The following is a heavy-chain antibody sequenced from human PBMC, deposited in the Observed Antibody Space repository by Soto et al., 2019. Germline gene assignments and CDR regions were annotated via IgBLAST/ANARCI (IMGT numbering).Heavy chain of an antibody. CDR1: GGSISSGDYY. D-gene: IGHD4-17*01. CDR3: ARERGSTTVTTYYFDY. Sequence: SETLSLTCTVSGGSISSGDYYWSWIRQPPGKGLEWIGYIYYSGSTYCNPSLKSRVTISVDTSKNQFSLKLSSVTAADTAVYYCARERGSTTVTTYYFDYWGQGTLVTVSS. V-gene: IGHV4-30-4*01. CDR2: IYYSGST. J-gene: IGHJ4*02.